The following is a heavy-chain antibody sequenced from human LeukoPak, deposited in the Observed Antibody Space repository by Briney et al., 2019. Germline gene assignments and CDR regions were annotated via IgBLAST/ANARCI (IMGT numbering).Heavy chain of an antibody. V-gene: IGHV3-33*01. Sequence: GGSLRLSCAASGFTVSGYGMHWVRQAPGKGLEWVAIIWANGNNKYYADSLKGRFTVSRDNSKDTLYLQMNNLRAEDTAVYHCVSGYPYYFDYWGQGTLVTVSS. CDR3: VSGYPYYFDY. CDR2: IWANGNNK. D-gene: IGHD6-25*01. J-gene: IGHJ4*02. CDR1: GFTVSGYG.